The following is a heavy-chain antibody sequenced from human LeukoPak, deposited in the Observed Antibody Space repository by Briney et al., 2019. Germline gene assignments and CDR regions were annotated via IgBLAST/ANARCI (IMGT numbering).Heavy chain of an antibody. V-gene: IGHV4-61*01. J-gene: IGHJ4*02. Sequence: SETLSLTCTVSGGSVSSGSYYWSWIRQPPGEGLEWIGYIYYSGSTNYNPSLKSRVTISVDTSKNQFSLKLSSVTAADTAVYYCAGYCSSTSCNNWGQGTLVTVSS. CDR2: IYYSGST. D-gene: IGHD2-2*01. CDR1: GGSVSSGSYY. CDR3: AGYCSSTSCNN.